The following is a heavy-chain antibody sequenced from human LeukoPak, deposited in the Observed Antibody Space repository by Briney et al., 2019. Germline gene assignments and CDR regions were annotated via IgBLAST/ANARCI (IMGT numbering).Heavy chain of an antibody. D-gene: IGHD3-22*01. CDR1: GFTFSSNW. J-gene: IGHJ4*02. Sequence: GGSLRLSCAASGFTFSSNWMSWVRQAPGKGLEWVAVISYDGSSKYYADSVKGRFTISRDNSKNTLYLQMNSLRAEDTAVYYCANPNYYDSSGSYSDDYWGQGTLVTVSS. CDR3: ANPNYYDSSGSYSDDY. CDR2: ISYDGSSK. V-gene: IGHV3-30*18.